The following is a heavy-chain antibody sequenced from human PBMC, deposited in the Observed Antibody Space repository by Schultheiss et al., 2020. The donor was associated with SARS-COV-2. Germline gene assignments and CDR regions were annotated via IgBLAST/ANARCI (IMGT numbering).Heavy chain of an antibody. CDR2: ISAYNGNT. CDR1: GYTFTSYG. Sequence: ASVKVSCKASGYTFTSYGISWVRQAPGQGLEWMGWISAYNGNTNYAQKLQGRVTMTTDTSTSTAYMELNSLRAEDTAVYYCAIEDSSSWSYYYYGMDVWGQGTTVTVSS. CDR3: AIEDSSSWSYYYYGMDV. D-gene: IGHD6-13*01. V-gene: IGHV1-18*01. J-gene: IGHJ6*02.